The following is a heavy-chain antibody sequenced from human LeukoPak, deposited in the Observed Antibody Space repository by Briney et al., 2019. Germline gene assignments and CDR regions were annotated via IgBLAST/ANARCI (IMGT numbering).Heavy chain of an antibody. V-gene: IGHV4-34*01. Sequence: SETLSLTCAVYGGSFSGYYWSWIRQPPGKGLEWIGEINHSGSTNYNPSLKSRVTISVDTSKNQFSLKLSSVTAADTAVYYCARVAARYCSSTSCYGPFDYWGQGTLVTVSS. CDR1: GGSFSGYY. CDR3: ARVAARYCSSTSCYGPFDY. CDR2: INHSGST. D-gene: IGHD2-2*01. J-gene: IGHJ4*02.